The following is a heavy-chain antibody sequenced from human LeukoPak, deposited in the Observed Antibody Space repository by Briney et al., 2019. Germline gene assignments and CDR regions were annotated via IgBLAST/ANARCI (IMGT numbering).Heavy chain of an antibody. CDR3: ATPPPAPYYDSSGYYYRGMDY. V-gene: IGHV1-24*01. D-gene: IGHD3-22*01. Sequence: ASVKVSCKASGGTFNNYAVTWVRQAPGQGLEWMGGFDPEDGETIYAQKFQGRVTMTEDTSTDTAYMELSSLRSEDTAVYYCATPPPAPYYDSSGYYYRGMDYWGQGTLVTVSS. J-gene: IGHJ4*02. CDR2: FDPEDGET. CDR1: GGTFNNYA.